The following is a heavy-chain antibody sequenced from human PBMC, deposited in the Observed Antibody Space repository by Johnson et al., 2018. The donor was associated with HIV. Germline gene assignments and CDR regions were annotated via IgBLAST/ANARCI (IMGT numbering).Heavy chain of an antibody. CDR2: IRYDETEK. V-gene: IGHV3-30*02. CDR3: ATPTGSDAFDV. D-gene: IGHD1-1*01. J-gene: IGHJ3*01. CDR1: GFIFSSYG. Sequence: QMLLVESGGGVVQPGGSLRLSCAASGFIFSSYGMHWARQAPGKGLEWVAFIRYDETEKYSADSVKGRFTISRDNSKSTLFLHMNTLRVEDTAVYYCATPTGSDAFDVWGKGTLVTVSS.